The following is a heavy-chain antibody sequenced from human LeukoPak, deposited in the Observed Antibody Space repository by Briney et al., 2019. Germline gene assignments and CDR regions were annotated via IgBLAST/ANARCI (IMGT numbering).Heavy chain of an antibody. D-gene: IGHD3-16*02. CDR2: IYSGGST. CDR3: AGDKEDTSIGYFDY. V-gene: IGHV3-66*01. J-gene: IGHJ4*02. CDR1: GFTVSSNY. Sequence: PGGSLRLSCAAFGFTVSSNYMNWARQAPGKGLEWVSAIYSGGSTYYADSVKGRFTISRDNSKNTLYLQMNTLRAEDTAVYYCAGDKEDTSIGYFDYWGQGTLVAVSS.